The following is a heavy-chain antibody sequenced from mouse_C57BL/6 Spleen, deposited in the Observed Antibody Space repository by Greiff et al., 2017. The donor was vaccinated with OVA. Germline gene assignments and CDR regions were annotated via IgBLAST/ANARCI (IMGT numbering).Heavy chain of an antibody. CDR1: GYAFSSSW. V-gene: IGHV1-82*01. J-gene: IGHJ2*01. Sequence: VQRVESGPELVKPGASVKISCKASGYAFSSSWMNWVKQRPGKGLEWIGRIYPGDGDTNYNGKFKGKATLTADKSSSTAYMQLSSLTSEDSAVYFCFYYGSSYWGQGTTLTVSS. CDR2: IYPGDGDT. D-gene: IGHD1-1*01. CDR3: FYYGSSY.